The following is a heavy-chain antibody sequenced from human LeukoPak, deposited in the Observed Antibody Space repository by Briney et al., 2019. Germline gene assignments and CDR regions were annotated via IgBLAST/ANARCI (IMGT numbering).Heavy chain of an antibody. CDR1: QVTFSTYC. D-gene: IGHD3-10*02. CDR2: INKDGTEK. J-gene: IGHJ4*02. CDR3: AELGITMIGGV. V-gene: IGHV3-7*01. Sequence: GGSLRLSCAAYQVTFSTYCMTWVRQSPGKGLEWVATINKDGTEKYYVDSVRGRFTISRDNAKNSLYLQMNSLRAEDTAVYYCAELGITMIGGVWGQGTLVTVSS.